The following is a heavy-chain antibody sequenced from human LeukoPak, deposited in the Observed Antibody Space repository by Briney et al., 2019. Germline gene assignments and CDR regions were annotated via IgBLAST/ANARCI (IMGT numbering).Heavy chain of an antibody. D-gene: IGHD3-22*01. J-gene: IGHJ4*02. CDR3: ARVAYYYDSSGYVIDY. Sequence: SETLSLTCTVSGGSISSGSYYWSWIRQPAGKGLEWIGRIYTSGSTNYNPSLKSRVTISVDTSKNQFSLKLSSVTAADTAAYYCARVAYYYDSSGYVIDYWGQGTLVTVSS. CDR1: GGSISSGSYY. CDR2: IYTSGST. V-gene: IGHV4-61*02.